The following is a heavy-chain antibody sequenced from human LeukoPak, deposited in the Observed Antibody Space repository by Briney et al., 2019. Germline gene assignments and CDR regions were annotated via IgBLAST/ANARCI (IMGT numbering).Heavy chain of an antibody. Sequence: QPGGSLRLSCAASGFTFSSYAMHWVRQAPGKGLEWVSVISYDGTKKYYADSVKGRFAIYRDNSKNTLYLQMTSLRAEDTAVYYCARDLEYTSSSPNYYYYYGMDVWGQGTTVTVSS. CDR2: ISYDGTKK. CDR3: ARDLEYTSSSPNYYYYYGMDV. CDR1: GFTFSSYA. J-gene: IGHJ6*02. D-gene: IGHD6-6*01. V-gene: IGHV3-30*09.